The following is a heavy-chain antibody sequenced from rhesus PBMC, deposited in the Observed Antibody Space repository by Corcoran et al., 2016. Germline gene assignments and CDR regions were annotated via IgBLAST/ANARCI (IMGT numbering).Heavy chain of an antibody. J-gene: IGHJ4*01. V-gene: IGHV4-127*01. CDR3: ARWLVAPAMGDY. D-gene: IGHD4-4*01. CDR1: GYSISSGYG. CDR2: IGGSSGRT. Sequence: QVQLQESGPGLVKPSETLSLTCAVSGYSISSGYGWSWIRQPPGKGLEWIGYIGGSSGRTNYNPSPKSPVTISKDTSKNQCSLKLSSVTAADTAVYYCARWLVAPAMGDYWGQGVLVTVSS.